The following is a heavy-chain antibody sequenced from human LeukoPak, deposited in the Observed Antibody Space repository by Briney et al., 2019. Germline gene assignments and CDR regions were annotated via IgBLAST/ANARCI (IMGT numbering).Heavy chain of an antibody. J-gene: IGHJ4*02. CDR2: ISDYNGNT. CDR3: ARIAAAEDY. D-gene: IGHD6-13*01. CDR1: GHTFTSYG. V-gene: IGHV1-18*01. Sequence: ASVKVSCKASGHTFTSYGISWVRQAPGQGLEWMGWISDYNGNTNYAQKLQGRVTMTTDTYTSTAYMELRRLRSDNTAVYYCARIAAAEDYWGQGTLVTVSS.